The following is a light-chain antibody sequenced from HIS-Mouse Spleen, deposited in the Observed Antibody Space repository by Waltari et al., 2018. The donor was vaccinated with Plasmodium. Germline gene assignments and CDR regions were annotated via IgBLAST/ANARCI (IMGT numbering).Light chain of an antibody. CDR3: QSADSSGTPNWV. CDR2: KDR. CDR1: ALPKQY. J-gene: IGLJ3*02. Sequence: SYELTQPPSVSVSPGQTARITCPGDALPKQYAYWSQQKPGQAPVLGIYKDRERPSGIPERFSGSSSGTTVTLTISGVQAEDEADYYCQSADSSGTPNWVFGGGTKLTVL. V-gene: IGLV3-25*03.